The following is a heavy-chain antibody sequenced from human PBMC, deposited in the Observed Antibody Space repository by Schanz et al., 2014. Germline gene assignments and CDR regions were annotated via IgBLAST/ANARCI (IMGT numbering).Heavy chain of an antibody. CDR2: INPNTGGT. J-gene: IGHJ6*02. CDR3: ARDDRTCYYGLDV. V-gene: IGHV1-2*02. D-gene: IGHD3-22*01. Sequence: QVQLVQSGAEVKKPGASVKVSCKASGYTFTSHGISWVRQAPGQGLEWMGWINPNTGGTNFAQKFQGRVTVTRDTSSSTVYRELSRVTYEDTSVYYCARDDRTCYYGLDVWGQGTTVTVSS. CDR1: GYTFTSHG.